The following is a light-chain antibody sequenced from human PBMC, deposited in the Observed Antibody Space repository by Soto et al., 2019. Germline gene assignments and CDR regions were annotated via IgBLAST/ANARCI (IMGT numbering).Light chain of an antibody. CDR3: QQYCSSPPT. J-gene: IGKJ1*01. Sequence: EIVLTQSPGTLSLSPGERATLSCRASQSVSSNYVAWYQRKPGLSPRLLIYGASSRATDIPSRFSGSGSGTDFTLTITRLEAEDFAVYYCQQYCSSPPTFGQGTKVEV. CDR2: GAS. V-gene: IGKV3-20*01. CDR1: QSVSSNY.